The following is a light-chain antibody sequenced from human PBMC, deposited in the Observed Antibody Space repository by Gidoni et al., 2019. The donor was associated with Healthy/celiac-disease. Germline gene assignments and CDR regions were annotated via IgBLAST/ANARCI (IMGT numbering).Light chain of an antibody. Sequence: AIQMTQSPSSLSASLGDRVTITCRASQGIRNDLGWYQQKPGKAPTLLIYAASSLQSGVPARFSGSGSGTDFTLTISSLQPEDFATYYCLQDYNYPVTFGQGTKVEIK. J-gene: IGKJ1*01. CDR1: QGIRND. CDR2: AAS. V-gene: IGKV1-6*01. CDR3: LQDYNYPVT.